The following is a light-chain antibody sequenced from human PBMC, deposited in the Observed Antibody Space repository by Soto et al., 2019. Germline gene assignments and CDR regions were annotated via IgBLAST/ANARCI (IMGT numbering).Light chain of an antibody. CDR2: GVN. Sequence: QSVLTQPPSASGSPGQSVTISCTGTSSDVGGYIFVSWYQQHPGKVPKLIIYGVNKRPSGVPDRFSGSKYGNTASLPVSGLQAEDEGDYYCVSFAGGTYVFGTGTKVTVL. J-gene: IGLJ1*01. CDR3: VSFAGGTYV. CDR1: SSDVGGYIF. V-gene: IGLV2-8*01.